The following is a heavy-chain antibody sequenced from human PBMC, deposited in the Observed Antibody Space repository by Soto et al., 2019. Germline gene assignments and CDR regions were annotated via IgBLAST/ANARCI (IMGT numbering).Heavy chain of an antibody. CDR2: INPSGGST. D-gene: IGHD4-17*01. CDR3: ARDRVTTVTTVAFDI. CDR1: GYTFTSYY. J-gene: IGHJ3*02. Sequence: GASVKVSCKASGYTFTSYYMHWVRQAPGQGLEWMGIINPSGGSTSYAQKFQGRVTMTRDTSTSTVYMELSSLRSEDTAVYYCARDRVTTVTTVAFDIWGQGTMVTVSS. V-gene: IGHV1-46*01.